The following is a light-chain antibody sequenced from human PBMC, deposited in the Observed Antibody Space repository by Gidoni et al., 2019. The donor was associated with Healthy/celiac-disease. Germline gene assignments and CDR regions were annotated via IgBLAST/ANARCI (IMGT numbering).Light chain of an antibody. Sequence: SYDLTQPPSVSVSPGQTASITCSGDNLGDKYACWYQQKPGQSPVLVIYQDSKRNSGIPERFSGSNSGNTATLTISGTQAMDEADYYCQAWDSSTGVFGGGTKLTVL. J-gene: IGLJ2*01. CDR1: NLGDKY. CDR2: QDS. V-gene: IGLV3-1*01. CDR3: QAWDSSTGV.